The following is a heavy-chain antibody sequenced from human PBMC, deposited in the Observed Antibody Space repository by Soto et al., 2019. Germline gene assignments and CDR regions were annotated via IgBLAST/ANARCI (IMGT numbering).Heavy chain of an antibody. CDR1: GFTFDDYA. CDR3: AKALRYFDWLNAFDI. V-gene: IGHV3-9*01. D-gene: IGHD3-9*01. J-gene: IGHJ3*02. Sequence: EVQLVESGGGLVQPGRSLRLSCAASGFTFDDYAMHWVRQAPGKGLEWVSGISWNSGSIGYADSVKGRFTISRDNAKNSLYLQMNSLRAEDTPLYYCAKALRYFDWLNAFDIWGQGTMVTVSS. CDR2: ISWNSGSI.